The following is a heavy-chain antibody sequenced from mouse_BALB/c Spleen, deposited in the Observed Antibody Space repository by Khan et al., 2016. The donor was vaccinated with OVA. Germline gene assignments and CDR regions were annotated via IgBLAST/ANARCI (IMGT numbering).Heavy chain of an antibody. CDR2: INPGSGGT. D-gene: IGHD1-2*01. Sequence: QVQLQQSGAELVRPGTSVKVSCKASGYAFTNYLIEWVKQRPGQGLEWIGVINPGSGGTNYNEKFKDKATLTADKSSITAYMQLTSLTSADSAVSFCSRAGYGLGAYWGTGTLVSVSA. CDR3: SRAGYGLGAY. V-gene: IGHV1-54*01. J-gene: IGHJ3*01. CDR1: GYAFTNYL.